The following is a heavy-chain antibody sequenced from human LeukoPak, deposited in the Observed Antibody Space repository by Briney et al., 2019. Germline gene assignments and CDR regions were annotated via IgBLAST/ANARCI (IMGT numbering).Heavy chain of an antibody. Sequence: GGSLRLSCAASGFTFSSYAMSWVRQAPGKGLEWVSTINNSGGSTYYADSVKGRFTISRDNAKNSLYLQMNSLRAEDTAVYYCARGRATANFDYWGQGTLVTVSS. V-gene: IGHV3-23*01. CDR1: GFTFSSYA. D-gene: IGHD5-18*01. J-gene: IGHJ4*02. CDR3: ARGRATANFDY. CDR2: INNSGGST.